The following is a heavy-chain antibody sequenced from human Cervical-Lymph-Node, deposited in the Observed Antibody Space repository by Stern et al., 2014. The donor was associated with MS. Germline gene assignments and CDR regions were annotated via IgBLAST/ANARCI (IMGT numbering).Heavy chain of an antibody. CDR2: IDWNDKT. D-gene: IGHD3-3*01. Sequence: QITLKESGPALVKPTQTLTLTCTFSGFSLVTSGVHVSWIRQPPGKALEWLARIDWNDKTFYNTSLMTRLTISKDTSKNQVVLTMTNVDPVDTATYYCARMMGSGYRHYFDYWGQGTPVTVS. V-gene: IGHV2-70*04. CDR1: GFSLVTSGVH. CDR3: ARMMGSGYRHYFDY. J-gene: IGHJ4*02.